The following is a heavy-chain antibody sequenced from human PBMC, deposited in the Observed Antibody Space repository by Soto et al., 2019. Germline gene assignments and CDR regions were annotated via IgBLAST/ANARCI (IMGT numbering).Heavy chain of an antibody. J-gene: IGHJ4*02. CDR3: ARRYGSAIDY. V-gene: IGHV4-59*08. CDR2: IYYSGST. Sequence: SETLSLTCTVSGVTISSWYWSWIRQPPGKGLEWIGYIYYSGSTNCNPSLKSRVTISVGTSKNQFSLKLSSVTAADTAVYYRARRYGSAIDYWGQGTLVTVS. CDR1: GVTISSWY. D-gene: IGHD1-26*01.